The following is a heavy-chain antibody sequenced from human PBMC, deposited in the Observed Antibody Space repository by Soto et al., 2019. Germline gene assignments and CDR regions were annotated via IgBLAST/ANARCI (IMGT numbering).Heavy chain of an antibody. CDR2: IYYSGST. D-gene: IGHD2-15*01. CDR1: GGYISSSSYY. CDR3: ARHTPAISISDH. V-gene: IGHV4-39*01. J-gene: IGHJ4*02. Sequence: SETLSLTSTVSGGYISSSSYYWGWIRQPPGKGLEWIGSIYYSGSTYYNPSLKSRVTISVDTSKNQFSLKLSSVTAADTAVYYCARHTPAISISDHWGQGTLVTSPQ.